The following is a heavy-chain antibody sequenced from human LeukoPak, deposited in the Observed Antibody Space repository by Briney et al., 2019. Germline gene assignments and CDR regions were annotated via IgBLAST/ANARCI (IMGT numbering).Heavy chain of an antibody. D-gene: IGHD3-22*01. V-gene: IGHV1-69*04. CDR2: IIPILGIA. J-gene: IGHJ4*02. CDR3: ARDLTYYYDSSGYSDY. Sequence: ASVKVSCKASGGTFSSYAISWVRQAPGQGLEWMGRIIPILGIANYAQKFQGRVTITADKSTSTAYMELSSLRSEDTAVYYCARDLTYYYDSSGYSDYWGQGTLVTVSS. CDR1: GGTFSSYA.